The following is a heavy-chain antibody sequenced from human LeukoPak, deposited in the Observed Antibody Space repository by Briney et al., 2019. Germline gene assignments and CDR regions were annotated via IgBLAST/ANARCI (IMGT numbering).Heavy chain of an antibody. J-gene: IGHJ5*02. CDR1: GYTFTNYW. V-gene: IGHV5-51*01. CDR3: ARGPYGYTSSATLGSYNWFDP. D-gene: IGHD2-2*02. Sequence: GESLKISCKGSGYTFTNYWIGWVRQMPGKGLEWMGTIYPGDSDSRYSPSFQDQVTMSVDKSISTAYLQWSSLKASDTAMYYCARGPYGYTSSATLGSYNWFDPWGQGSLVTVSS. CDR2: IYPGDSDS.